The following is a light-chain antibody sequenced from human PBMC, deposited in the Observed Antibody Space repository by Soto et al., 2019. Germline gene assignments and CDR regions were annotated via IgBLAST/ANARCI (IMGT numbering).Light chain of an antibody. CDR3: SSYTSSSPYVV. CDR1: SSDVGGYNY. CDR2: DVS. Sequence: QSALTQPASVSGSPGQSITISCTGTSSDVGGYNYVSWYQQHPGKAPKLMIYDVSNRPSGVSNRFSGSKSGKTASLTISGLQAEDEADYYCSSYTSSSPYVVFVGGTKLTVL. J-gene: IGLJ2*01. V-gene: IGLV2-14*01.